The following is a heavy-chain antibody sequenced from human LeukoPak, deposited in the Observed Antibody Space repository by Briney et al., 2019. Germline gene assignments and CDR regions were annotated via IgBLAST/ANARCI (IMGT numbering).Heavy chain of an antibody. CDR3: ARFAAGGSYYYMDV. Sequence: GGSLRLSCAASGFTFSSYTMNWVRQPPGKGLEWVSNIGTSSTTIYYADSVKGRYTISRDNAKNSLYLQMNSLRADDTAVYYCARFAAGGSYYYMDVWGKGTTVTVSS. CDR1: GFTFSSYT. J-gene: IGHJ6*03. CDR2: IGTSSTTI. V-gene: IGHV3-48*01. D-gene: IGHD6-25*01.